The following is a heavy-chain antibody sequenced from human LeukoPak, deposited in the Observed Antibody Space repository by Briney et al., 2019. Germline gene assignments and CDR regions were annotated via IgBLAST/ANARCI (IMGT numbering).Heavy chain of an antibody. CDR1: GFTFSSYS. J-gene: IGHJ4*02. D-gene: IGHD4-17*01. CDR2: ISSSSTYI. CDR3: ARHGAGPPRRTDY. Sequence: GGSLRLSCAASGFTFSSYSMNWVRQAPGKGLEWVSSISSSSTYIYYADSVKGRFTISRDNAKNSLFLQMNSLRAEDTAVYYCARHGAGPPRRTDYWGQGTLVTVSS. V-gene: IGHV3-21*01.